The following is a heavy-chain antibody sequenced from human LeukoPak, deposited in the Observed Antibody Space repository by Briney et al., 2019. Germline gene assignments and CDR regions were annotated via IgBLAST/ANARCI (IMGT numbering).Heavy chain of an antibody. CDR2: IYYSGST. CDR1: GGSISSYY. J-gene: IGHJ4*02. CDR3: ARHGDGRDGYNYPFDY. V-gene: IGHV4-59*08. Sequence: SETLSLTCTVSGGSISSYYWSWIRQPPGKGLEWIGYIYYSGSTNYNPSLKSRVTISVDTSKIQFSLKLSSVTAADTAVYYCARHGDGRDGYNYPFDYWGQGAPVTVSS. D-gene: IGHD5-24*01.